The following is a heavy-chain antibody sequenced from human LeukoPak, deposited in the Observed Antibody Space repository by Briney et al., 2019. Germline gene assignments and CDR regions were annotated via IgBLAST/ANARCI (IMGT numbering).Heavy chain of an antibody. CDR2: VFYSGPT. CDR3: TGRSARYFDS. V-gene: IGHV4-59*01. D-gene: IGHD1-26*01. Sequence: SEALSLTCTVSGDSIDSYYWSWIRQPPGEGLQWIGYVFYSGPTNYDASLKSRVAISVDRSKNQFSLKLTSVSAADTAVYYCTGRSARYFDSWGQGTPVTVSS. J-gene: IGHJ4*02. CDR1: GDSIDSYY.